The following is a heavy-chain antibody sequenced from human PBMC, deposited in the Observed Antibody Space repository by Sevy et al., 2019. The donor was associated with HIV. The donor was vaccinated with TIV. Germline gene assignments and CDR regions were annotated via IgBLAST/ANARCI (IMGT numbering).Heavy chain of an antibody. D-gene: IGHD3-3*01. Sequence: GESLKISCAGSGFTFGTYAMTWVRQAPGKGLQWVSVISDSGRSTYYADSVQGRVTISRDNSKNTMHLHMNSLRVEDTATYYCVRRPDFGVIIPTGVLDVWGQGTTVTVSS. V-gene: IGHV3-23*01. CDR1: GFTFGTYA. CDR3: VRRPDFGVIIPTGVLDV. J-gene: IGHJ6*02. CDR2: ISDSGRST.